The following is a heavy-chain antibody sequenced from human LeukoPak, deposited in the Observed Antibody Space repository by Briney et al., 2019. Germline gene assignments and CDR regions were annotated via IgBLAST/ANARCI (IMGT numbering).Heavy chain of an antibody. V-gene: IGHV1-2*02. D-gene: IGHD2-2*01. CDR3: ARGTVDDAFDI. J-gene: IGHJ3*02. CDR2: INPNSGGT. Sequence: ASVKVSCKASGYTFIGYYFHWVRQAPGQGLEWLGWINPNSGGTNYAQKFQGRVTMTRDMSISTAYMELSRLRSDDTAVYYCARGTVDDAFDIWGQGTMVTVSS. CDR1: GYTFIGYY.